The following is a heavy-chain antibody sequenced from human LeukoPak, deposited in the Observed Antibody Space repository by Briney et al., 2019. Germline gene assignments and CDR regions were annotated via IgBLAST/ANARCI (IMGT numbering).Heavy chain of an antibody. V-gene: IGHV1-46*01. Sequence: ASVKVSCKASGYTFTSYYMHWVRQAPGQAFEWMGIINPSGGSTSYAQRFQGRVTMTRDTSTSTVYMELSSLRSEDTAVYYCARRYSDSSPFDYWGQGTLVTVSS. D-gene: IGHD6-6*01. CDR2: INPSGGST. CDR3: ARRYSDSSPFDY. CDR1: GYTFTSYY. J-gene: IGHJ4*02.